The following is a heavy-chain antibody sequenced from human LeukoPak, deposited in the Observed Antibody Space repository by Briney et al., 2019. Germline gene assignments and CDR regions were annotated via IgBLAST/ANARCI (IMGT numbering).Heavy chain of an antibody. V-gene: IGHV1-2*02. CDR2: INPNSGDT. D-gene: IGHD5-24*01. J-gene: IGHJ4*02. CDR3: ASGELSVGDY. CDR1: GYTFTDYY. Sequence: ASVKVSCKASGYTFTDYYINWVRQAPGQGLEWMGWINPNSGDTNYAQKFQDRVTMTRDTSISTAYIELNLLRSDDTAVYYCASGELSVGDYWGQGTLVTVSS.